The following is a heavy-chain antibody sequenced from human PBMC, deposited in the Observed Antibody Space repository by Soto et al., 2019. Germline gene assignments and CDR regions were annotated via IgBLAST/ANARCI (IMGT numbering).Heavy chain of an antibody. V-gene: IGHV3-30*18. CDR3: AKNQDFGY. D-gene: IGHD2-15*01. CDR2: ISYDGSNK. J-gene: IGHJ4*02. Sequence: HPGGSLRLSCAASGFTFSSYGMHWVRQAPGKGLEWVAVISYDGSNKYYADSVKGRFTISRDNSKNTLYLQMNSLRAEDTAVYYCAKNQDFGYWGQGTLVTVSS. CDR1: GFTFSSYG.